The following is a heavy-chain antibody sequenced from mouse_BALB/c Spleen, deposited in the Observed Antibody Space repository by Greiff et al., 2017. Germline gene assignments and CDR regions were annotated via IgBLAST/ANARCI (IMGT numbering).Heavy chain of an antibody. Sequence: EVMLVESGGGLVQPGGSLKLSCAASGFTFSSYTMSWVRQTPEKRLEWVAYISNGGGSTYYPDTVKGRFTISRDNAKNTLYLQMSSLKSEDTAMYYCARHYYYGSSYTGYWYFDVWGAGTTVTVSS. J-gene: IGHJ1*01. D-gene: IGHD1-1*01. V-gene: IGHV5-12-2*01. CDR2: ISNGGGST. CDR3: ARHYYYGSSYTGYWYFDV. CDR1: GFTFSSYT.